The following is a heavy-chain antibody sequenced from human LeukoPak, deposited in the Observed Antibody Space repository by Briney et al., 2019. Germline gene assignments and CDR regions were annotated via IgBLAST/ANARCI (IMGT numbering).Heavy chain of an antibody. V-gene: IGHV3-74*01. CDR2: INSDGGST. J-gene: IGHJ4*02. CDR3: ARDDSDTTVYYSLLDN. CDR1: GFTFSSYW. Sequence: PGGSLRLSCAASGFTFSSYWMHWVRQAPGKGLVWVSRINSDGGSTSYTDSVKGRFTISRDNAKNTLYLQMNSLRSEDTAVYYCARDDSDTTVYYSLLDNWGQGTLVTVSS. D-gene: IGHD3-22*01.